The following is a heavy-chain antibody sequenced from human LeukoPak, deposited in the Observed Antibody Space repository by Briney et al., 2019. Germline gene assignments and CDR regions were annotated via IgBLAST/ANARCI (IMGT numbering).Heavy chain of an antibody. CDR1: GGSFSGYY. CDR2: INHSGST. CDR3: ARPRAVTTRGYWFDP. D-gene: IGHD4-17*01. V-gene: IGHV4-34*01. J-gene: IGHJ5*02. Sequence: SETLSLTCAVYGGSFSGYYWSWIRQPPGKGLEWIGEINHSGSTKYNPSLKSRVTISVDTSKNQFSLKLSSVTAADTAVYYCARPRAVTTRGYWFDPWGQGTLVTVSS.